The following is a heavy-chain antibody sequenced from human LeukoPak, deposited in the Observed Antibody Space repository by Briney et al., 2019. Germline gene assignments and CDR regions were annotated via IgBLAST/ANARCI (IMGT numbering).Heavy chain of an antibody. J-gene: IGHJ5*02. Sequence: SETLSLTCTVSGGSISSSSYYWGWIRQPPGKGLEWVGSMYFSGTTYYNPSLKSRVTISIDTAKNQFSLRLTSVTAADSAVYYCVRGANLWGQGILVTVSS. CDR3: VRGANL. CDR2: MYFSGTT. CDR1: GGSISSSSYY. D-gene: IGHD5-12*01. V-gene: IGHV4-39*07.